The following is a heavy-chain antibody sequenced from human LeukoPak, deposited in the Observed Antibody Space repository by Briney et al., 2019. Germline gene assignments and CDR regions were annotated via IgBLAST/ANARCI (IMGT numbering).Heavy chain of an antibody. Sequence: GGSLRLSCAASGFTFSSYSMNWVRQAPGKGLEWVSSISSSSSYIYYADSVKGRFTISRDNSKNTLYLQMNSLRAEDTAVFHCAVGVRTSPYYFDSWGLGTLVTVSS. CDR1: GFTFSSYS. V-gene: IGHV3-21*01. D-gene: IGHD2-8*01. CDR2: ISSSSSYI. CDR3: AVGVRTSPYYFDS. J-gene: IGHJ4*02.